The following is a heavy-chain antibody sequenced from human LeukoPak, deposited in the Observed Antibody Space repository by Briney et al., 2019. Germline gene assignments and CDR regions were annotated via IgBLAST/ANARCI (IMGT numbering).Heavy chain of an antibody. Sequence: GSLRLSCAASGFTFSGYAMSWVRQAPGKGLQWVSTISRSGDNTYCADSVKGRFTISRDNSKNTLYVQMNSLRAEDTAIYYCAKAGANWFDPWGQGTLVTVSS. J-gene: IGHJ5*02. CDR1: GFTFSGYA. CDR2: ISRSGDNT. D-gene: IGHD3-10*01. CDR3: AKAGANWFDP. V-gene: IGHV3-23*01.